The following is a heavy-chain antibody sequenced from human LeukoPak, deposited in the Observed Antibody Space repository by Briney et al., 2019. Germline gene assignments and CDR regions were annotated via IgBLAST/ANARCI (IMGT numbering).Heavy chain of an antibody. D-gene: IGHD6-6*01. V-gene: IGHV1-69*05. CDR2: IIPIFGTA. CDR3: ARECIAARTGGVDY. J-gene: IGHJ4*02. Sequence: GASVKVSCKASGGTFSSYAISWVRQAPGQGLEWMGGIIPIFGTANYAQKFQGRVTITTDESTSTAYMELSSLRSEDTAVYYCARECIAARTGGVDYWGQGTLVTVSS. CDR1: GGTFSSYA.